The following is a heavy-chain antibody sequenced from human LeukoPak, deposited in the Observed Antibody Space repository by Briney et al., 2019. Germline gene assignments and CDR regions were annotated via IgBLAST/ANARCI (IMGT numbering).Heavy chain of an antibody. CDR3: VKDSKSSGWYVPPNFDY. D-gene: IGHD6-19*01. CDR2: VSSNVYST. V-gene: IGHV3-64D*09. J-gene: IGHJ4*02. Sequence: PGGSLRLSCSASGFTFSTYAMHWVRQAPGKGLEYVSSVSSNVYSTHYADSVKGRFAISRDNSKNTLYLQMGSLRTEDTAVYYCVKDSKSSGWYVPPNFDYWGQGTLVTVSS. CDR1: GFTFSTYA.